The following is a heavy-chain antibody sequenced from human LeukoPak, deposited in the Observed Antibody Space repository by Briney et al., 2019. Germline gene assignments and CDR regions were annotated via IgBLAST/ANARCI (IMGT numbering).Heavy chain of an antibody. Sequence: GSLRLSCAASGFTFSSYSMSWVRQAPGKGMEWVSSISSSSTYIYYADSLKGRFTISRDNSKNTLYLQMNSLRAEDTAVYYCARGRGIAAEYFDYWGQGTLVTVSS. D-gene: IGHD6-13*01. J-gene: IGHJ4*02. V-gene: IGHV3-21*01. CDR1: GFTFSSYS. CDR2: ISSSSTYI. CDR3: ARGRGIAAEYFDY.